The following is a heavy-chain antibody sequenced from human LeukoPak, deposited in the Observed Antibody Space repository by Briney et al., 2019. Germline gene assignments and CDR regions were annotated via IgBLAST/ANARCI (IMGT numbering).Heavy chain of an antibody. Sequence: GESXRLSCAASGLTVSSTYMSWVRQXPGKGLEWVSVIYSGGSTYYADSVKGRFTISRDNSKNTLYLQMNSLRAEDTAVYYCAKGEASSGRAFWGQGTLVTVSS. J-gene: IGHJ4*02. V-gene: IGHV3-66*01. CDR3: AKGEASSGRAF. CDR1: GLTVSSTY. D-gene: IGHD6-19*01. CDR2: IYSGGST.